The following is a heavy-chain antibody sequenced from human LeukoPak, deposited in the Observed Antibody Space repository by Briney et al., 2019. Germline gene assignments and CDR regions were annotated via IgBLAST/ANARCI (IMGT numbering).Heavy chain of an antibody. D-gene: IGHD6-13*01. CDR1: GYTFTDYY. CDR2: IIPILGIA. J-gene: IGHJ6*02. Sequence: SVKVSCKASGYTFTDYYMHWVRQAPGQGLEWMGRIIPILGIANYAQKFQGRVTITADKSTSTAYMELSSLRSEDTAVYYCARGPRIAAAGTRADQNYYYGMDVWGQGTTVTVSS. CDR3: ARGPRIAAAGTRADQNYYYGMDV. V-gene: IGHV1-69*04.